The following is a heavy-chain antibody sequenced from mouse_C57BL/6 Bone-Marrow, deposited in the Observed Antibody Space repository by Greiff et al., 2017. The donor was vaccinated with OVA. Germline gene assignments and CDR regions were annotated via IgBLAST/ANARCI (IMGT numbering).Heavy chain of an antibody. D-gene: IGHD2-1*01. CDR2: ISSGGSYT. V-gene: IGHV5-6*01. J-gene: IGHJ4*01. Sequence: EVQRVESGGDLVKPGGSLKLSCAASGFTFSSYGMSWVRQTPDKRLEWVATISSGGSYTYYPDSVKGRFTISRDNAKNTLYLQMSSLKSEDTAMYYCARRIYYGYAMDYWGQGTSVTVSS. CDR1: GFTFSSYG. CDR3: ARRIYYGYAMDY.